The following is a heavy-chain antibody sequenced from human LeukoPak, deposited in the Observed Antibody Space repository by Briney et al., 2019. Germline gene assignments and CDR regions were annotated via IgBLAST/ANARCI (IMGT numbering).Heavy chain of an antibody. Sequence: GGSLRLSCAASGFTFSSYAMSWARQAPGKGLEWVSAISGSGDSTYYAAAVKGRFTISSDTSKNTLYLQMNSLRAEATAVYYCAKDGPHVGVYIMPMYCFDYWGQGTLVTVSS. CDR2: ISGSGDST. D-gene: IGHD3-3*01. J-gene: IGHJ4*02. CDR1: GFTFSSYA. V-gene: IGHV3-23*01. CDR3: AKDGPHVGVYIMPMYCFDY.